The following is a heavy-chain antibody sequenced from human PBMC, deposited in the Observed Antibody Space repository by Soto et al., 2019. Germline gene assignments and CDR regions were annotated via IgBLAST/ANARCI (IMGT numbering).Heavy chain of an antibody. CDR3: ARWDQPHFDY. J-gene: IGHJ4*02. V-gene: IGHV3-30-3*01. CDR2: ISSDGNHK. Sequence: QVKLVESGGGVVQPGRSLRLSCAASGFNVSAYTMHWVRQAPGKGLEWVAVISSDGNHKYYTDSVKGRFTISRDTSTNTLHLQMNSLRAKDTAVYYFARWDQPHFDYWGQGTLVTV. D-gene: IGHD1-26*01. CDR1: GFNVSAYT.